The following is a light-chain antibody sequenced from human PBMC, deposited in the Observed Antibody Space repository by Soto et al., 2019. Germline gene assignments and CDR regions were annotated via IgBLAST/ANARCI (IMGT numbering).Light chain of an antibody. J-gene: IGKJ1*01. CDR3: MQPLQTPRT. Sequence: DIVMTQSPLSLPVTPGEPASISCRSSQSLLHTNGYKDLDWYLQKPGQSPQALIYLGSNRSSGVPDSFTGSGSDPDCTLQISRVEAEDVGVYYCMQPLQTPRTFGQRTKVELK. V-gene: IGKV2-28*01. CDR2: LGS. CDR1: QSLLHTNGYKD.